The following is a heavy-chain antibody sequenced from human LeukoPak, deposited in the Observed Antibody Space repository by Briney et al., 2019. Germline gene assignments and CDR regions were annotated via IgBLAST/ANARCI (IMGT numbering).Heavy chain of an antibody. V-gene: IGHV4-4*07. J-gene: IGHJ4*02. Sequence: MPSETLSLTCTVSGDSISSYYWSWIRQPAGKGLEWIGRIYTSGSTNYNPSLKSRVTMSVDTSKNQFSLKLSSVTAAGTAVYYCARSQVGEAYYDFWSGPTDNYYFDYWGQGTLVTVSS. CDR3: ARSQVGEAYYDFWSGPTDNYYFDY. CDR1: GDSISSYY. D-gene: IGHD3-3*01. CDR2: IYTSGST.